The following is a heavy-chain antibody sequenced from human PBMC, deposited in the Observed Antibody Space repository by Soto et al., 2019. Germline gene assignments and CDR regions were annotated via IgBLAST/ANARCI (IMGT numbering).Heavy chain of an antibody. D-gene: IGHD4-4*01. J-gene: IGHJ6*02. V-gene: IGHV1-69*01. CDR1: GGTFSSYA. CDR3: ASTVTTFGGEDYYYYGMDV. Sequence: QVQLVQSGAEVKKPGSSVKVSCKASGGTFSSYAISWVRQAPGQGLEWMGGIIPIFGTANYAQKFQGRVTITADESTSTAYMELSSLRSEDTAVYYWASTVTTFGGEDYYYYGMDVWGQGTTVTGSS. CDR2: IIPIFGTA.